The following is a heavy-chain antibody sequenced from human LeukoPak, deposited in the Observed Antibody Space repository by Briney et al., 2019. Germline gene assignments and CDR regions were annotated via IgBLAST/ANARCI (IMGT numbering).Heavy chain of an antibody. V-gene: IGHV4-39*07. J-gene: IGHJ4*02. CDR3: ARDNYYGLGVY. Sequence: SDTLSLTCIVSGGSISSSSNYWGWIRQPPGKRLEWIGTMYYSGNTYYNSSLKSRITISVDTSKNHFSLSLTSVTAADTAVYYCARDNYYGLGVYWGQGTLVTVSS. CDR2: MYYSGNT. CDR1: GGSISSSSNY. D-gene: IGHD3-10*01.